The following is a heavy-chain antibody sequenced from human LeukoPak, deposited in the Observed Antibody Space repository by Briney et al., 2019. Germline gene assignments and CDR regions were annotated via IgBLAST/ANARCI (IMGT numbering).Heavy chain of an antibody. J-gene: IGHJ6*03. V-gene: IGHV1-46*01. CDR1: GYTFTTYY. Sequence: GASLKASCKASGYTFTTYYIHWMRQTPGQGFEWMGVSYPDAGTTDHGPRFRDRFVMTADTATSTAYMELSSLRSEDTAVYYCARADSGYDNYYYYYMDVWGKGTTVTVSS. CDR2: SYPDAGTT. CDR3: ARADSGYDNYYYYYMDV. D-gene: IGHD5-12*01.